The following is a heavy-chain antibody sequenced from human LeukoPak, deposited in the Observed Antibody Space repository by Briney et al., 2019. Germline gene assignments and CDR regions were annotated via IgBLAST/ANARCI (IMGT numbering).Heavy chain of an antibody. CDR1: GFTFSSYA. CDR2: ISGSGGST. Sequence: PGGSLRLSCAASGFTFSSYAMSWVRQAPGKGLEWVSAISGSGGSTYYADSVKGRFTISRDNSKNTLYLQMNSLTAEDTAVYYCAPGGRTGGVLLSGYWGQGTLVTVSS. CDR3: APGGRTGGVLLSGY. J-gene: IGHJ4*02. D-gene: IGHD2-8*02. V-gene: IGHV3-23*01.